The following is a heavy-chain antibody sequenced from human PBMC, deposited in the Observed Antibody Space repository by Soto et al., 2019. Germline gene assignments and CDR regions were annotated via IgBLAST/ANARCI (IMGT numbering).Heavy chain of an antibody. J-gene: IGHJ5*02. CDR1: GYTFTSYD. Sequence: QVQLVQSGAEVKKPGASVKVSCKASGYTFTSYDINWVRQATGQGLEYLGWMNPNSGNTGYVQKFHGRVTMTRDTRRNAAYMELSSLGSAASAVYLCASGMKSGAYSRLFDPWCEGTLVNVSA. D-gene: IGHD2-15*01. CDR3: ASGMKSGAYSRLFDP. V-gene: IGHV1-8*01. CDR2: MNPNSGNT.